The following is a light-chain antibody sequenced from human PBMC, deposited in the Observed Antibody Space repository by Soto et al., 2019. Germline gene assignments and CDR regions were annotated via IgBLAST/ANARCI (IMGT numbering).Light chain of an antibody. J-gene: IGKJ1*01. CDR2: GAS. CDR1: QSVSSSY. CDR3: QQYGSSPRA. V-gene: IGKV3-20*01. Sequence: EIVLTQSPGTLSLSPGERATLSCRASQSVSSSYLAWYQQKPGQAPRLLIYGASSRDTGIPDKFSRSGAGTDFTLTISRLEPEDCAVYYCQQYGSSPRAFGQGTKVEIK.